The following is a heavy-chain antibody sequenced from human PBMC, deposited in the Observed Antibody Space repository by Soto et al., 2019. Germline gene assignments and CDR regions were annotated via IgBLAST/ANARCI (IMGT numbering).Heavy chain of an antibody. CDR3: ARDRITAGWLDP. CDR1: GFSFSSFE. V-gene: IGHV3-48*03. Sequence: PGGSLRLSCAASGFSFSSFEMNWVRQAPGRGLEWVAYISGSGNTIFYAESVKGRFTISRDNAENSLYLQMNSLRADDTAVYHCARDRITAGWLDPWGQGTLVAVSS. CDR2: ISGSGNTI. D-gene: IGHD1-20*01. J-gene: IGHJ5*02.